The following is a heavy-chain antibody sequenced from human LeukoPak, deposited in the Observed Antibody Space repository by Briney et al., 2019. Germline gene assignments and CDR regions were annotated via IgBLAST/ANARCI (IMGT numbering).Heavy chain of an antibody. CDR2: ISSSGSTI. J-gene: IGHJ4*02. CDR3: ARDRGSSWYAWAN. CDR1: GFTFSDYY. D-gene: IGHD6-13*01. Sequence: GVSLRLSCAASGFTFSDYYMSWIRQAPGKGLEWVSYISSSGSTIYYADSVKGRFTISRDNAKNSLYLQMNSLRAEDTAVYYCARDRGSSWYAWANWGQGTLVTVSS. V-gene: IGHV3-11*01.